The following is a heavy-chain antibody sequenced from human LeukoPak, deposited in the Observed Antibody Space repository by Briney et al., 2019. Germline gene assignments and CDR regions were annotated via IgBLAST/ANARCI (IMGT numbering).Heavy chain of an antibody. V-gene: IGHV1-18*01. J-gene: IGHJ3*02. Sequence: ASVKVSCKASGYTFTSYGISWVRQAPGQGLEWMGWISAYNGNTNYAQKLQGRVTMTTDTSTSTAYMELRSLRSDDTAVYYCARNFYDFWSGGDAFDTWGQGTMVTVSS. CDR1: GYTFTSYG. CDR3: ARNFYDFWSGGDAFDT. D-gene: IGHD3-3*01. CDR2: ISAYNGNT.